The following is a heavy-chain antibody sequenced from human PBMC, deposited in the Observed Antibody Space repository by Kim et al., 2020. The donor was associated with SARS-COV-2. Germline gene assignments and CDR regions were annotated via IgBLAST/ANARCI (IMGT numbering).Heavy chain of an antibody. CDR3: ARDPRYDSSGSIPPNYYYYGMDV. CDR2: IYTSGST. D-gene: IGHD3-22*01. CDR1: GGSISSYY. Sequence: SETLSLTCTVSGGSISSYYWSWIRQPAGKGLEWIGRIYTSGSTNYNPSLKSRVTMSVDTSKNQFSLKLSSVPAADTAVYYCARDPRYDSSGSIPPNYYYYGMDVWGQGTTVTVSS. V-gene: IGHV4-4*07. J-gene: IGHJ6*02.